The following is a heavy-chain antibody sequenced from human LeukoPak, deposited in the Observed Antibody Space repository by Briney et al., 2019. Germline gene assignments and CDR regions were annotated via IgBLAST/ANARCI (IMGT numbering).Heavy chain of an antibody. CDR1: GFTFSSYW. CDR3: ARDLNWETY. Sequence: GSLRLSCVASGFTFSSYWMTWVRQAPGKGLEWVANIKTDGSQIYCVDSVKGRFTISRDNAKNSLYLQMNSLRAEDTAVYYCARDLNWETYWGQGTLVTVSS. V-gene: IGHV3-7*01. CDR2: IKTDGSQI. J-gene: IGHJ4*02. D-gene: IGHD7-27*01.